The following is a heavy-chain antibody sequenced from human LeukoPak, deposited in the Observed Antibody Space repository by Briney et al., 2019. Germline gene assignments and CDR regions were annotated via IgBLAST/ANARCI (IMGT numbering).Heavy chain of an antibody. J-gene: IGHJ6*03. V-gene: IGHV4-39*01. CDR3: ARQRARWPYYYYYYMDV. CDR2: IYYSGST. Sequence: SETLSLTCTVSGGSISSSSYYWGWIRQPPGKGLEWIGSIYYSGSTYYNPSLKSRVTISVDTSKNQFSLKLSSVTAADTAVYYCARQRARWPYYYYYYMDVWGKGTTVTISS. CDR1: GGSISSSSYY. D-gene: IGHD5-24*01.